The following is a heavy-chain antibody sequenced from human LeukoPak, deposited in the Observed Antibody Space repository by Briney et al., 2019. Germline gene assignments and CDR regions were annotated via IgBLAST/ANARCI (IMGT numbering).Heavy chain of an antibody. Sequence: PGGSLRLSCAASGFAFSGYGMHWVRQAPGKGLEWVTYIAYDGSDKFYADSVRGRFTISRDNSKNTLYVQMNSLRVEGTAMYYCVAIAVAGQFYWGQGTLVTVSS. CDR2: IAYDGSDK. D-gene: IGHD6-19*01. J-gene: IGHJ4*02. CDR1: GFAFSGYG. V-gene: IGHV3-30*02. CDR3: VAIAVAGQFY.